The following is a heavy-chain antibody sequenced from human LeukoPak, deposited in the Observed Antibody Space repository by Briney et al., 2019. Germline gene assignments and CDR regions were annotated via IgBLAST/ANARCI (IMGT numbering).Heavy chain of an antibody. D-gene: IGHD3-22*01. CDR1: GGSISSSSYY. Sequence: SETLSLTCTVSGGSISSSSYYWGWIRQPPGKGLEWIGSIYYRGSTNDNPSLKSRVTISVDTSKNQFSLKLTSVTAADTAVYYCARRGHYYDTSGYYYFDYWGQGTLVTVSS. V-gene: IGHV4-39*01. CDR2: IYYRGST. CDR3: ARRGHYYDTSGYYYFDY. J-gene: IGHJ4*02.